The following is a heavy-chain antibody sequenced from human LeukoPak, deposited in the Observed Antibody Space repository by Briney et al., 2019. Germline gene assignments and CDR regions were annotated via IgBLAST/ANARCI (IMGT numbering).Heavy chain of an antibody. CDR1: GFTFSNYS. D-gene: IGHD3-22*01. V-gene: IGHV3-21*01. J-gene: IGHJ4*02. CDR3: ARKDYYDSSGYYYYYFDY. CDR2: ISSSSSYI. Sequence: PGGSLRLSCAASGFTFSNYSMNWVRQAPGKGLEWVSSISSSSSYIYYADSVKGRFTISRDNAKNSLYLQMNSLRAEDTAVYYCARKDYYDSSGYYYYYFDYWGQGTLVTVSS.